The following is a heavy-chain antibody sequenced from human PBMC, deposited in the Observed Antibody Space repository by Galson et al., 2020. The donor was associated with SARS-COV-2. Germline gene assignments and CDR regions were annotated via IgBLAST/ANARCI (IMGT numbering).Heavy chain of an antibody. J-gene: IGHJ4*02. Sequence: SETLSLTCAVYGGSFSGYYWSWIRQPPGKGLEWIGEINHSGSTNYNPSLKSRVTISVDTSKNQFSLKLSSVTAADTAVYYCARLNTAMVTVGVDYWGQGTLVTVSS. V-gene: IGHV4-34*01. D-gene: IGHD5-18*01. CDR3: ARLNTAMVTVGVDY. CDR2: INHSGST. CDR1: GGSFSGYY.